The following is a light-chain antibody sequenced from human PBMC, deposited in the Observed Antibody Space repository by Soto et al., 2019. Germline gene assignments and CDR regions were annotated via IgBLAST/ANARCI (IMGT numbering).Light chain of an antibody. J-gene: IGLJ2*01. V-gene: IGLV1-44*01. CDR1: SSNIGSYT. CDR2: SSN. Sequence: QSVLTQPPSASGTPGQRVTISCSGSSSNIGSYTVNWYQQLPGTAPKLLIHSSNQRPSGVPDRFSGSKSGTSASLAISGLQSEDETDYYCAAWDGSLNGVVFGGGTKVTVL. CDR3: AAWDGSLNGVV.